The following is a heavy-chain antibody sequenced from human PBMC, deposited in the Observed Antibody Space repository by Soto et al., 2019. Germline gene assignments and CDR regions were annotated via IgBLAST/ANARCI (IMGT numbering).Heavy chain of an antibody. CDR3: ARDRGEVTMVRGVIRNGEDYGMDV. CDR2: IYYSGST. V-gene: IGHV4-61*01. D-gene: IGHD3-10*01. J-gene: IGHJ6*02. Sequence: SETLSLTCTVSGGSVSSGSYYWSWIRQPPGKGLEWIGYIYYSGSTNYNPSLKSRVTISVDTSKNQFSLKLSSVTAADTAVYYCARDRGEVTMVRGVIRNGEDYGMDVWGQGTTVTVSS. CDR1: GGSVSSGSYY.